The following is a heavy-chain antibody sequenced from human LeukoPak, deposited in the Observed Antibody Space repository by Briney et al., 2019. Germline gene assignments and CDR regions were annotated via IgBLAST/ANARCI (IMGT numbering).Heavy chain of an antibody. V-gene: IGHV3-48*03. Sequence: PGGSLRLPCAASGFTFSSYEMNWVRQAPGKGLEWVSYISTGGSTIYYADSVKGRFTTSRDNAKNSLYPQMNSLRAEDTAVYYCARWGGTTMDPRSPWGQGTLVTVSS. D-gene: IGHD1-1*01. J-gene: IGHJ5*02. CDR2: ISTGGSTI. CDR1: GFTFSSYE. CDR3: ARWGGTTMDPRSP.